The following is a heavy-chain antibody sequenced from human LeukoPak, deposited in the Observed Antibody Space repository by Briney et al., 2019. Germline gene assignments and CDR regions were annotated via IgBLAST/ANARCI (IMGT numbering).Heavy chain of an antibody. CDR3: ARHPGNSYGSWYFDL. V-gene: IGHV4-59*08. CDR1: GGSISSYY. CDR2: IYYSGST. J-gene: IGHJ2*01. Sequence: SETLSLTCTVSGGSISSYYWSWIRQPPERGLEWIGNIYYSGSTSYNPSLMSRVTISVDTSKNQFSLRLSSVTATDTAVYYCARHPGNSYGSWYFDLWGRGTLVAVSS. D-gene: IGHD5-18*01.